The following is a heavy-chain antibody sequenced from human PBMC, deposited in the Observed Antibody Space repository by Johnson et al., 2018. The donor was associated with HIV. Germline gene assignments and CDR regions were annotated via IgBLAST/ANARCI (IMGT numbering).Heavy chain of an antibody. CDR1: GFTFSSYT. V-gene: IGHV3-7*03. J-gene: IGHJ3*01. Sequence: VQLVESGGGVVQPGRSLRLSCAASGFTFSSYTMQWVRQAPGNGLEWVANIKQDGSEKYYVDSVKGRFTISRDNAKNSLYLKMNRLRAEDTAVYYCARDGFGTYYDDAFDFWGQGTMVTVSS. D-gene: IGHD1-26*01. CDR3: ARDGFGTYYDDAFDF. CDR2: IKQDGSEK.